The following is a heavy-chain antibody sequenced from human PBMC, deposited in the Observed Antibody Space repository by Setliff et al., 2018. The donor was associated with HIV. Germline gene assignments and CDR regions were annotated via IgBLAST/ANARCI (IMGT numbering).Heavy chain of an antibody. CDR3: ARGGNDYGDYNLLRYYYYYYMDV. D-gene: IGHD4-17*01. V-gene: IGHV4-34*01. CDR1: GGSFSDNY. J-gene: IGHJ6*03. CDR2: INHSGRT. Sequence: SETLSLTCAVYGGSFSDNYWSWIRQSPGKGLEWIGEINHSGRTKYSPSLRSRVSISVDTSKTQFSLKLGSVTAADTAVYYCARGGNDYGDYNLLRYYYYYYMDVWGKGTTVTVSS.